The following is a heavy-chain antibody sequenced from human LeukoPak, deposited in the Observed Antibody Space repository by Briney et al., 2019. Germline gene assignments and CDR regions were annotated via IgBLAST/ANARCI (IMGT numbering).Heavy chain of an antibody. V-gene: IGHV4-39*01. D-gene: IGHD2-15*01. CDR2: IYYSGST. CDR3: ARHRPYVVVTPYYYYYMDV. CDR1: GGSISSSSYY. J-gene: IGHJ6*03. Sequence: SETLSLTCTVSGGSISSSSYYWGWIRQPPGKGLEWIGSIYYSGSTYYNPSLKSRVTISVDTSKNQFSLKLSSVTAADTAVYYCARHRPYVVVTPYYYYYMDVWGKGTTVTISS.